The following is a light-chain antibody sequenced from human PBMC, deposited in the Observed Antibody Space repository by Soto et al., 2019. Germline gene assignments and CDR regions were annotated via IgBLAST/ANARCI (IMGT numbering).Light chain of an antibody. V-gene: IGKV1-5*01. CDR1: QSPNNW. CDR3: QQYYRYPVT. CDR2: DVS. Sequence: DSQLTQYPSTLSASVGERVTITCRASQSPNNWMAWYQQKSGKAPKLLIYDVSTLASGVPSTFSGSVSGTEGALTFSSLQPDDSATYYCQQYYRYPVTFGQGTKVEVK. J-gene: IGKJ2*01.